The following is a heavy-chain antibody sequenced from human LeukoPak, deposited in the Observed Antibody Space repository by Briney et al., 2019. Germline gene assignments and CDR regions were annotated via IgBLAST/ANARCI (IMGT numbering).Heavy chain of an antibody. J-gene: IGHJ3*02. D-gene: IGHD7-27*01. CDR3: ARARGDPGDAFDI. Sequence: GGSLRLSCAASGFTFSRCWMHWVRQAPGKGLVWVSHINSDESSTSYADSVKGRFTISRDNAKNTLYLQMNSLRAEDTAVYYCARARGDPGDAFDIWGQGTMVTVSS. CDR2: INSDESST. V-gene: IGHV3-74*01. CDR1: GFTFSRCW.